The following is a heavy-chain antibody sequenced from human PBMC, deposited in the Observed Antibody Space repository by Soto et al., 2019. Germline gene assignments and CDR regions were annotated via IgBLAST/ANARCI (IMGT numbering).Heavy chain of an antibody. D-gene: IGHD3-3*01. J-gene: IGHJ4*02. CDR2: INPGSGDT. Sequence: QVQLVQSGAEVKKPGASVKVSCKAFGYTFTSFGMHWVRQAPGQSLEWMGWINPGSGDTKYSPKFQGRVTLTRDTSASIAYMDLSSLRSEDTAVYYCASRPDLWMGPIDFWGKGTLVTVSS. V-gene: IGHV1-3*01. CDR1: GYTFTSFG. CDR3: ASRPDLWMGPIDF.